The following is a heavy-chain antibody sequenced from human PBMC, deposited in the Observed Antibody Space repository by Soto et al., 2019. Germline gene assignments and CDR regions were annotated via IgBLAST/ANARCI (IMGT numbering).Heavy chain of an antibody. D-gene: IGHD6-13*01. CDR2: IWYDGSNK. Sequence: QVQLVESGGGVVQPGRSLRLSCAASGFTFSSYGMHWVRQAPGTGLEWVAVIWYDGSNKYYADSVTGRFTISRDNSNNTPCVQRNGLRAWDTAVDDLAGEAREGAAGRINWFYPWGQGTLVTVSS. V-gene: IGHV3-33*01. CDR1: GFTFSSYG. CDR3: AGEAREGAAGRINWFYP. J-gene: IGHJ5*02.